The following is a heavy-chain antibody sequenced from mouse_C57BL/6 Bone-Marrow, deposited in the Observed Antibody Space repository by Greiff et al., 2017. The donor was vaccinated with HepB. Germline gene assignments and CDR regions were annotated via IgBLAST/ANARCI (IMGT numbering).Heavy chain of an antibody. CDR2: IDPENGDT. CDR1: GFNIKDDY. V-gene: IGHV14-4*01. D-gene: IGHD2-4*01. CDR3: TTKMITTRYYYAMDY. Sequence: EVQLQQSGAELVRPGASVKLSCTASGFNIKDDYMHWVKQRPEQGLEWIGWIDPENGDTEYASKFQGKATITADTSSNTAYLQLSSLTSEDTAVYYYTTKMITTRYYYAMDYWGQGTSVTVSS. J-gene: IGHJ4*01.